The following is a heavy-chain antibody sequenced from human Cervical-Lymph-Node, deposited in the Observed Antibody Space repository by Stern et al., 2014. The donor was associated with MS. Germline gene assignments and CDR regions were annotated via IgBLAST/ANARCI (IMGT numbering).Heavy chain of an antibody. J-gene: IGHJ3*02. CDR1: GFTFSVYY. CDR3: ARDSGSCNGCAFDI. V-gene: IGHV3-7*01. Sequence: EVQLVESGGGLVQPGGSLRLSCATSGFTFSVYYMSWVRQAPGKGLEWVANLNQDGSEKNYVDAVKGRFTISRDNAKSSLFLQVNSLRVEDTALYYCARDSGSCNGCAFDIWGQGTMVTVSS. D-gene: IGHD2/OR15-2a*01. CDR2: LNQDGSEK.